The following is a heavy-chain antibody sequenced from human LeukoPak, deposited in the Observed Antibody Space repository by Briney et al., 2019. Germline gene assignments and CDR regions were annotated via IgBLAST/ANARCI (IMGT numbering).Heavy chain of an antibody. D-gene: IGHD6-19*01. CDR2: IYYTGST. V-gene: IGHV4-59*08. Sequence: SETLSLTCTVSGGSISSYDWSWIRQPPGKGLEWSGYIYYTGSTNFNPSLKSRVTMSVDTSKNKFSLKLSSVTAADTAVYYCARRQSYSSGWFTFDYWGQGTLVTVSS. CDR3: ARRQSYSSGWFTFDY. J-gene: IGHJ4*02. CDR1: GGSISSYD.